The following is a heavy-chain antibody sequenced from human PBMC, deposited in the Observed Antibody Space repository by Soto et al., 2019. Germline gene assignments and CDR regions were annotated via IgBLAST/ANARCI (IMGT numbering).Heavy chain of an antibody. V-gene: IGHV3-23*01. CDR1: GFTFSSYA. Sequence: EVQLLDSGGGFVQPGGSLRLSCAASGFTFSSYAMNWVRQAPGKGLEWVSVISGSGDSTYYADSVKGRFTISRDNSKNTLYLQMNSLRTEDTAVYYCARRGPGTYFDYWGQGTLVTVSS. D-gene: IGHD6-13*01. CDR2: ISGSGDST. J-gene: IGHJ4*02. CDR3: ARRGPGTYFDY.